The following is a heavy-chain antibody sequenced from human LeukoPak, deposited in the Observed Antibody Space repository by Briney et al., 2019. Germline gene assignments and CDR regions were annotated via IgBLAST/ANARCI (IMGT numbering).Heavy chain of an antibody. CDR3: SRVGTATTLAIDY. D-gene: IGHD4-17*01. Sequence: GGSLRLSCTGSGFTFGDYVMSWFRQAPGKGLEWVGFIRSKAYGGTTEYAASVKGRFTISRDESKSIAYLQTNSLKTEDIAMYYCSRVGTATTLAIDYWGQGALVTVSS. V-gene: IGHV3-49*03. CDR1: GFTFGDYV. CDR2: IRSKAYGGTT. J-gene: IGHJ4*02.